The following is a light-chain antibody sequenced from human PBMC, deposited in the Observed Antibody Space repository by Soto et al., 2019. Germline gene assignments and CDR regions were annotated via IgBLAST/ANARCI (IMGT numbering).Light chain of an antibody. J-gene: IGKJ5*01. CDR3: QQFNSYPIT. Sequence: DIQLTQSPSFLSASVGDRVTITCRASQYITNSLAWYHQKPGKTPKFLISTASTLQSGVPSRFSGTGSGTEFTLTISGLQPEDFATYYCQQFNSYPITFGQGTRLEI. CDR2: TAS. CDR1: QYITNS. V-gene: IGKV1-9*01.